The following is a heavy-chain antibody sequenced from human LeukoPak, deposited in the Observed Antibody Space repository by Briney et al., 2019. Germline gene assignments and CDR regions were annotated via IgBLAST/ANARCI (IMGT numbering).Heavy chain of an antibody. CDR1: GYSFTSYW. J-gene: IGHJ4*02. D-gene: IGHD6-13*01. V-gene: IGHV5-51*01. CDR2: IYPGDSDT. CDR3: ARHSSSWFFDY. Sequence: GESLKISCKGSGYSFTSYWIGWVRQMPREGLEWMGIIYPGDSDTRYSPSFQGQVPISADKSISTAYLQWSSLKASDTAMYYCARHSSSWFFDYWGQGTLVTVSS.